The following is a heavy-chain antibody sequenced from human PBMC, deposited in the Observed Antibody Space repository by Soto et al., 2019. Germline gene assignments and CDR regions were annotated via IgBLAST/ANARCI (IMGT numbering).Heavy chain of an antibody. Sequence: QVQLQESGPGLVKPSETLSLSCNVSGGSISSDDFFRSWVRQHPARGLEWIGYIYHSGTTYYNPSLQSRFTISVDTSKNQFSLKLRSVPAADTAVYFCARAEGHCSGLSGGMDVWGQGTAVTVS. V-gene: IGHV4-31*03. J-gene: IGHJ6*02. CDR3: ARAEGHCSGLSGGMDV. CDR1: GGSISSDDFF. CDR2: IYHSGTT. D-gene: IGHD3-10*02.